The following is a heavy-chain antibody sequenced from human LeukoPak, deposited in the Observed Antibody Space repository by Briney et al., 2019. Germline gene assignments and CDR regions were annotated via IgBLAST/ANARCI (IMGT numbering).Heavy chain of an antibody. Sequence: GGSLRLSCAASGFTFSDYYMSWIRQAPGKGLEWVSYISSSGSTIYYADSVKGRFTISRDNAKNSLYLQMNSLRAEDTAVCYCARVPRGWAVDFDYWGQGTLVTVSS. D-gene: IGHD6-19*01. V-gene: IGHV3-11*01. J-gene: IGHJ4*02. CDR3: ARVPRGWAVDFDY. CDR1: GFTFSDYY. CDR2: ISSSGSTI.